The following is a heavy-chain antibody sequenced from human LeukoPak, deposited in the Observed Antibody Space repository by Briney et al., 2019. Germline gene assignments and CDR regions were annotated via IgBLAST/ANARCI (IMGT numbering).Heavy chain of an antibody. CDR3: ARASTMVRGNFDY. V-gene: IGHV4-39*01. D-gene: IGHD3-10*01. CDR2: IYYSGST. CDR1: GGSISSSYYY. J-gene: IGHJ4*02. Sequence: SETLSLTCTVSGGSISSSYYYWGWIRQPPGKGLEWIGSIYYSGSTYYNPSLKSRVTISVDTSKNQFSLKLSSVTAADTAVYYCARASTMVRGNFDYWGQGTLVTVSS.